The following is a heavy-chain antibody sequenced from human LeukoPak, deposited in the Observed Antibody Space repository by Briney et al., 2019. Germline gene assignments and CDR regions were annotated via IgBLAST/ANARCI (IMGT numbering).Heavy chain of an antibody. CDR2: INHSGST. J-gene: IGHJ4*02. CDR3: ARGPPRYYYDSSADY. Sequence: PSETLSLTCAVYGGSFSGYYWSWIRQPPGKGLEWIGEINHSGSTNYNPSLKSRVTISVDTSKNQFSLKLSSVTAADTAVYYCARGPPRYYYDSSADYWGQGTLVTASS. D-gene: IGHD3-22*01. V-gene: IGHV4-34*01. CDR1: GGSFSGYY.